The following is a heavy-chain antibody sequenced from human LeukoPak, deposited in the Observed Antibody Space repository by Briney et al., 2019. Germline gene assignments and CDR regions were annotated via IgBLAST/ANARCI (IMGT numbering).Heavy chain of an antibody. CDR1: GYTFTGYY. Sequence: ASVKVSCKASGYTFTGYYIHWGRQAPGQGLEWMGWINPHSGGTSYAQNFQGRVTMTRDTSISTAYMDLSRLRSDDTAFYYCARDSNYYGSGSYYISDYWGQGTLVTVSS. D-gene: IGHD3-10*01. CDR3: ARDSNYYGSGSYYISDY. CDR2: INPHSGGT. V-gene: IGHV1-2*02. J-gene: IGHJ4*02.